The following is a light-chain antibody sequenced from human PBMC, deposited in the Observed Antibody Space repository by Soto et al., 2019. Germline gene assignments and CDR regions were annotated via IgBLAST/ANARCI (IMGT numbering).Light chain of an antibody. V-gene: IGKV1-27*01. CDR2: AAS. Sequence: DIQMTQSPSSLPASVGDRVTITCRASQGISSYLAWYQQKLGKVPKLLISAASTLQSGVPSRVSGSGSGTDFTLTISSLQPEDVATYYCQKYSSVITFGQGTRLEIK. J-gene: IGKJ5*01. CDR1: QGISSY. CDR3: QKYSSVIT.